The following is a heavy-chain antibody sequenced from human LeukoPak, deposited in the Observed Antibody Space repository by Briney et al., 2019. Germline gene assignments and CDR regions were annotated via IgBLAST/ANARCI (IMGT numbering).Heavy chain of an antibody. Sequence: ASAKVSCKASGYTFTSYGISWVRQAPGQGLEWMGWISAYNGNTNYAQKLQGRVTMTTDTSTSTAYMELRSLRSDDTAVYYCARAPYYYDSSGYYLDAFDIWGQGTMVTVSS. CDR3: ARAPYYYDSSGYYLDAFDI. CDR1: GYTFTSYG. D-gene: IGHD3-22*01. V-gene: IGHV1-18*01. CDR2: ISAYNGNT. J-gene: IGHJ3*02.